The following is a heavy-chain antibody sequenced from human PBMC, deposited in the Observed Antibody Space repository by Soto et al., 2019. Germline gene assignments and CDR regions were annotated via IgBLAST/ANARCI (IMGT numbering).Heavy chain of an antibody. D-gene: IGHD2-15*01. J-gene: IGHJ4*02. CDR2: INPSGGST. CDR3: AREEPLCYCSGGSCYVFDV. CDR1: GYTFTSYY. V-gene: IGHV1-46*01. Sequence: ASVKVSCKASGYTFTSYYMHWVRQAPGHGLEWMGIINPSGGSTSYAQKFQGRVTMTRDTSTSTVYMELSSLRSEDTAVYYCAREEPLCYCSGGSCYVFDVWGQGTLVTVSS.